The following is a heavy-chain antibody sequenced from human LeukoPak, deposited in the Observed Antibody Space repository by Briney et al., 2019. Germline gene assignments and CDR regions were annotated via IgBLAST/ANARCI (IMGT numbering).Heavy chain of an antibody. CDR3: ASQAVAGVDY. J-gene: IGHJ4*02. CDR2: IYYSGST. V-gene: IGHV4-59*01. D-gene: IGHD6-19*01. Sequence: TSETLSLTCTVSGGSISSYYWTWIRQPPGKGLEWIGYIYYSGSTNYNPSLKSRVTISVDTSKNQFSLKLSSVTAADTAVYYCASQAVAGVDYWGQGTLVTVSS. CDR1: GGSISSYY.